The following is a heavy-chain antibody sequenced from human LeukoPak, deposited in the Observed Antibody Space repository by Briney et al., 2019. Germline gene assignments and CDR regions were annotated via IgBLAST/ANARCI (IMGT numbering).Heavy chain of an antibody. V-gene: IGHV3-11*01. J-gene: IGHJ4*02. D-gene: IGHD4-17*01. CDR3: AKGRGLSYDYGVDY. CDR1: GFTFSDYY. CDR2: ISSSGSTI. Sequence: GGSLRLSCAASGFTFSDYYMSWIRQAPGKGLEWVSYISSSGSTIYYADSVKGRFTISRDNAKNSLYLQMNSLRAEDMALYYCAKGRGLSYDYGVDYWGQGTLVTVSS.